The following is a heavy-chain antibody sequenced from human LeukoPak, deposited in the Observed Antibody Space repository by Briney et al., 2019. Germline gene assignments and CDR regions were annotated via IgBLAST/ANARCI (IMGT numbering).Heavy chain of an antibody. CDR1: GGSISSYY. CDR2: IYYSGST. J-gene: IGHJ4*02. CDR3: ARESYYDFWSGPTTYFDY. V-gene: IGHV4-30-4*08. D-gene: IGHD3-3*01. Sequence: PSETLSLTCTVSGGSISSYYWSWIRQPPGKGLEWIGYIYYSGSTYYNPSLKSRVTISVDTSKNQFSLKLSSVTAADTAVYYCARESYYDFWSGPTTYFDYWGQGTLVTVSS.